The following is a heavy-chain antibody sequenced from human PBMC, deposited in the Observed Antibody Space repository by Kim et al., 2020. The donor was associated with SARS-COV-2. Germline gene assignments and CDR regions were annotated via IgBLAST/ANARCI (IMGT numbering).Heavy chain of an antibody. D-gene: IGHD3-3*01. CDR3: ARGRTYYDFWSGYYTRGWFDP. J-gene: IGHJ5*02. CDR1: GGSFSGYY. Sequence: SETLSLTCAVYGGSFSGYYWSWIRQPPGKGLEWIGEINHSGSTNYNPSLKSRVTISVDTSKNQFSLKLSSVTAADTAVYYCARGRTYYDFWSGYYTRGWFDPWGQGTLVTVSS. V-gene: IGHV4-34*01. CDR2: INHSGST.